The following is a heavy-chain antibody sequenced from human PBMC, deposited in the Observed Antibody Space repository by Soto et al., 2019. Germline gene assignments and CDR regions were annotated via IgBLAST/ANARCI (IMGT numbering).Heavy chain of an antibody. CDR3: ARYRDGYEMGDY. D-gene: IGHD5-12*01. J-gene: IGHJ4*02. V-gene: IGHV4-31*03. CDR2: IYYSGST. Sequence: LSLTCTVSGGSISSGGYYWSWIRQHPGKGLEWIGYIYYSGSTYYNPSLKSRVTISVDTSKNQFSLKLSSVTAADTAVYYCARYRDGYEMGDYWGQGTLVTVSS. CDR1: GGSISSGGYY.